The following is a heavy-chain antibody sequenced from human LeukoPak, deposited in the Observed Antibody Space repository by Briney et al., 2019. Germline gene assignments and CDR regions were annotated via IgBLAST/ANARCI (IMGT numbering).Heavy chain of an antibody. Sequence: SETLSLTCTVSGSSISSYYWSWIRQPPGQGLEWIGEINHSGSTNYNPSLKSRVTISADTSKNQFSLKLSSVTAADTAVYYCASSVGSSSGNWFDPWGQGTLVTVSS. CDR2: INHSGST. V-gene: IGHV4-34*01. D-gene: IGHD6-6*01. J-gene: IGHJ5*02. CDR1: GSSISSYY. CDR3: ASSVGSSSGNWFDP.